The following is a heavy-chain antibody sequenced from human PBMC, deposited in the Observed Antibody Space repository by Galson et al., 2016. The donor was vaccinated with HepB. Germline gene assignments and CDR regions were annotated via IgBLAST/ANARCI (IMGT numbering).Heavy chain of an antibody. CDR1: GFGVSSNY. Sequence: SLRLSCAASGFGVSSNYMSWVRQAPGKGLEWLSVLYSGGTTFYAGSVRGRFTISRDNSQNTLYLQMNSLRAEDTAVYFCARWGKWQLGSLDLDSWGQGTLVTVSS. CDR2: LYSGGTT. V-gene: IGHV3-53*01. D-gene: IGHD3-16*01. CDR3: ARWGKWQLGSLDLDS. J-gene: IGHJ4*02.